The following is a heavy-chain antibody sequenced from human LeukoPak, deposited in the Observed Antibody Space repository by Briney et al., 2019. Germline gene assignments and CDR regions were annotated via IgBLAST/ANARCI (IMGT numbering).Heavy chain of an antibody. D-gene: IGHD1-26*01. CDR2: ISVYDGNT. V-gene: IGHV1-18*01. Sequence: ASVKVSCKASGYIFNTYGIAWVRHAPGQGLEWMGWISVYDGNTKYGQNLQGRVTMTTDTSTSTAYMELRSLRSDDTAVYYCARAASGSYYGDYYYYMDVWGKGTTVTVSS. J-gene: IGHJ6*03. CDR1: GYIFNTYG. CDR3: ARAASGSYYGDYYYYMDV.